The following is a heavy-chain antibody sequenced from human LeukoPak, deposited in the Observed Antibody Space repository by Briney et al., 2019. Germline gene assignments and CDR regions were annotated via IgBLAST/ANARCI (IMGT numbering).Heavy chain of an antibody. D-gene: IGHD3-10*01. CDR2: IYYSGST. V-gene: IGHV4-39*07. CDR1: GGSISSSSYY. Sequence: SETLSLTCTVSGGSISSSSYYWGWIRQPPGKGLEWIGSIYYSGSTYYNPSLKSRVTISVDTSKNQFSLKLSSVTAADTAVYYCARDEDYYGSGSYLDYWGQGTLVTVSS. CDR3: ARDEDYYGSGSYLDY. J-gene: IGHJ4*02.